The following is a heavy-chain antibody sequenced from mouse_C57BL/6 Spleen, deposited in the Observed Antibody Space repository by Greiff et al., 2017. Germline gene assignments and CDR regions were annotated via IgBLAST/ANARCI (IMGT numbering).Heavy chain of an antibody. CDR3: ARATYYGSYFDY. J-gene: IGHJ2*01. Sequence: QVQLQQSGAELMKPGASVKLSCKATGYTFTGYWIEWVKQRPGHGLEWIGMIHPNSGSTNYNEKFKSKATLTVDKSSSTAYMQLSSLTSEDSAVYYCARATYYGSYFDYWGQGTTLTVSS. CDR2: IHPNSGST. CDR1: GYTFTGYW. D-gene: IGHD1-1*01. V-gene: IGHV1-64*01.